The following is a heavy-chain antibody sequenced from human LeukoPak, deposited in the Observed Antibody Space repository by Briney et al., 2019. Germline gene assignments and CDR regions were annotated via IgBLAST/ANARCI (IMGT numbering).Heavy chain of an antibody. CDR2: ISWDSKSI. V-gene: IGHV3-9*01. CDR1: GFTFNDYA. CDR3: AKDVIGPYYMDV. J-gene: IGHJ6*03. Sequence: PGGSLRLSCAASGFTFNDYAMHWVRQVPGKGLEWVSGISWDSKSIGYADSVKGRFTISRDNAKNFLYLQMNSLRAEDTALYYCAKDVIGPYYMDVWGKGTTVTVSS. D-gene: IGHD3/OR15-3a*01.